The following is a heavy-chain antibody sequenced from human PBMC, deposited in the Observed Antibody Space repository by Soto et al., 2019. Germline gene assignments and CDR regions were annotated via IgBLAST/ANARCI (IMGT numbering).Heavy chain of an antibody. D-gene: IGHD1-1*01. V-gene: IGHV1-69*08. CDR3: ASGKSQMSQDRMGFYYYMDV. J-gene: IGHJ6*03. CDR1: GAAFSNYT. CDR2: VTPLLDAS. Sequence: QVQLVQSGADVKKPGSSVKISCTASGAAFSNYTFTWVRRAPGQGLEWGGRVTPLLDASNYAEKFQDRVTISADRSTSTVSMELRGLRSEDSAIYYCASGKSQMSQDRMGFYYYMDVWGKGTTVTVSS.